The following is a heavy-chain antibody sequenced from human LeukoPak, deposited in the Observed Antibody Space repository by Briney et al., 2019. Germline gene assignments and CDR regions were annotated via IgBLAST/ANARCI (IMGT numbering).Heavy chain of an antibody. V-gene: IGHV3-23*01. CDR2: ISGSGGST. Sequence: PGGSLRLSRAASGFIFSSYAMSSVRQAPGKGLEWVSTISGSGGSTYYADSVKGRFTISRDNSKNTVYLQMNSLRAEDTAVYYCAKDRSCINDRWHGYLYWGQGTLVTVSS. D-gene: IGHD2-8*01. CDR1: GFIFSSYA. CDR3: AKDRSCINDRWHGYLY. J-gene: IGHJ4*02.